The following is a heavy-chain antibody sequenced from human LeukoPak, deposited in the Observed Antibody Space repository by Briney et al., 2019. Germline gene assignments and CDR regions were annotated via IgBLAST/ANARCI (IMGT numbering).Heavy chain of an antibody. Sequence: SVRVSCKASGGTFSSYAISWVRQAPGQGLEWMGRIIPIFGTANYAQKFQGRVTITTDESTSTAYMELSSLRSEDTAVYYCARDPTYCGGDCSQYYWGQGTLVTVSS. CDR3: ARDPTYCGGDCSQYY. CDR1: GGTFSSYA. V-gene: IGHV1-69*05. D-gene: IGHD2-21*02. J-gene: IGHJ4*02. CDR2: IIPIFGTA.